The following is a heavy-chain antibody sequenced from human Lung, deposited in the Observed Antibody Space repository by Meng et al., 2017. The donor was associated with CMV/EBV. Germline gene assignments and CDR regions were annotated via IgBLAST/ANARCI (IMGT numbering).Heavy chain of an antibody. CDR1: GFTFSSYA. D-gene: IGHD2-2*01. CDR3: AKDKYGGYCSSTSCYVIFDY. J-gene: IGHJ4*02. CDR2: ISGSGGST. Sequence: GGSXRLXCAASGFTFSSYAMSWVRQAPGKGLEWVSAISGSGGSTYYADSVKGRFTISRDNSKNTLYLQMNSLRAEDTAVYYCAKDKYGGYCSSTSCYVIFDYXGQGXLVTVSS. V-gene: IGHV3-23*01.